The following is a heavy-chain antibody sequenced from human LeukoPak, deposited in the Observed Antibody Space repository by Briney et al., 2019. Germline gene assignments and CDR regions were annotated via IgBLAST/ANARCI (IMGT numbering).Heavy chain of an antibody. Sequence: SETLSLTCAVSGGSISSGGYSWSWIRQPPGKGLEWVGYIYHSGSTYYNPSLKSRVTISVDRSKNQFSLKLSSVTAADTAVYYCARSGRGGSYTYWYFDLWGRGTLVTVSS. J-gene: IGHJ2*01. CDR1: GGSISSGGYS. CDR2: IYHSGST. D-gene: IGHD2-15*01. V-gene: IGHV4-30-2*01. CDR3: ARSGRGGSYTYWYFDL.